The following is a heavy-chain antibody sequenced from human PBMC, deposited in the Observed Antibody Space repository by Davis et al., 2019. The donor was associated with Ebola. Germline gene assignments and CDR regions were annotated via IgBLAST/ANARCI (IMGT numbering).Heavy chain of an antibody. CDR2: ISAYNGNT. V-gene: IGHV1-18*04. CDR3: VAGTTGY. D-gene: IGHD1-1*01. J-gene: IGHJ4*02. Sequence: ASVKVSCKASGYTFTGYYMHWVRQAPGQGLEWMGWISAYNGNTNYAQKLQGRVTMTTDTSTSTAYMELRSLRSEDTAMYYCVAGTTGYWGQGTLVTVSS. CDR1: GYTFTGYY.